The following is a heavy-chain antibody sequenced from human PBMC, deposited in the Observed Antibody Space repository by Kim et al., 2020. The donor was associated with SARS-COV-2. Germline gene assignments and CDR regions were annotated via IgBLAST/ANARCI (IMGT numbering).Heavy chain of an antibody. CDR3: TRTYYDLKFDS. J-gene: IGHJ4*02. CDR2: TRNKDNGYTT. V-gene: IGHV3-72*01. D-gene: IGHD3-22*01. Sequence: GGSLRLSCAVSGFSISDHYMDWVRQAQGKGLEWVGRTRNKDNGYTTEYAASVKGRFTISRDDSRNSVYLQMNSLKTEDTAVYYCTRTYYDLKFDSWGQGTQVTVSP. CDR1: GFSISDHY.